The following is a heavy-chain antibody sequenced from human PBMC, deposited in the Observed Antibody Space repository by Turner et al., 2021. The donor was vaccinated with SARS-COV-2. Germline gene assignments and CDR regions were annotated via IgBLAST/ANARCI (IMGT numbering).Heavy chain of an antibody. J-gene: IGHJ4*02. V-gene: IGHV3-30-3*01. CDR3: AREDYYDSSGSLDY. CDR1: GFTLRSFA. Sequence: QVQLVESGGGVVQPGRSLRLSCAASGFTLRSFAMHWVRQAPGKGLELVAVIAYEGSNKYYADSVKGRFTISRDNSKNTLYLQMNCLRAEDTAVYYCAREDYYDSSGSLDYWGQGTLVTVSS. D-gene: IGHD3-22*01. CDR2: IAYEGSNK.